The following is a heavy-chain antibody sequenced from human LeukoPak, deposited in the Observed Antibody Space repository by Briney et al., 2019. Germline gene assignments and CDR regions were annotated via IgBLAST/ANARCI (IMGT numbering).Heavy chain of an antibody. CDR3: ARVVPAATGTDGDWFDP. CDR2: IYHSGST. J-gene: IGHJ5*02. Sequence: SETLSLTCTVSGGSISSGGYYWSWIRQPPGKGLEWIGYIYHSGSTYYNPSLKSRVTISVDRSKNQFSLKLSSVTAADTAVYYCARVVPAATGTDGDWFDPWGQGTLVTVSS. V-gene: IGHV4-30-2*01. CDR1: GGSISSGGYY. D-gene: IGHD2-2*01.